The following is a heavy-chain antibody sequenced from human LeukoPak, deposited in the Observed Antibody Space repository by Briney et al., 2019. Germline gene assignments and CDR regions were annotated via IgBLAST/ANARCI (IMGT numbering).Heavy chain of an antibody. CDR3: ARAAYSDFPDY. D-gene: IGHD4-11*01. CDR2: INTDGSAT. CDR1: GFTFSSYW. J-gene: IGHJ4*02. Sequence: PGGTLRLSCAASGFTFSSYWMHWVRQAPGKGLEWISRINTDGSATYAASVKGRFTIFRDNAKNTVYLQMNSLRAEDTAVYYCARAAYSDFPDYWGQGTLVTVSS. V-gene: IGHV3-74*01.